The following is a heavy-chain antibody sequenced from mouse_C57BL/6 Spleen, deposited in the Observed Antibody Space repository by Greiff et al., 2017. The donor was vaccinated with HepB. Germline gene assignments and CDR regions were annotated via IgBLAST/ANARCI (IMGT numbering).Heavy chain of an antibody. D-gene: IGHD2-4*01. CDR2: IDPNGGGT. J-gene: IGHJ4*01. V-gene: IGHV1-72*01. Sequence: VQLQQPGAELVKPGASVKLSCKASGYTFTSYWMHWVKQRPGRGLEWIGRIDPNGGGTKYNEKFKSKATLTVEKSSSTAYMQLSSLTSEDSAVYYCARERDYHYAMDYWGQGTSVTVSS. CDR3: ARERDYHYAMDY. CDR1: GYTFTSYW.